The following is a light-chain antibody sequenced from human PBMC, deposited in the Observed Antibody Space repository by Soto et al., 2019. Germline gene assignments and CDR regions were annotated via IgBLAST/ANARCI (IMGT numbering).Light chain of an antibody. Sequence: EIVLTQAPGTLSLSPGESATLSCRASQSVSGNYLGWYQQKPGQAPRLLLYVASSRATGIPDRFSGSGSGTDFALTISRLEPEDFAVYYCQQYGRSPWTFGQGTKVDIK. CDR2: VAS. V-gene: IGKV3-20*01. CDR1: QSVSGNY. CDR3: QQYGRSPWT. J-gene: IGKJ1*01.